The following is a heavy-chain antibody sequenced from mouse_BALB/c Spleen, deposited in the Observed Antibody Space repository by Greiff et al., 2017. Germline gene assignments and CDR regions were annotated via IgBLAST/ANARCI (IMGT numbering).Heavy chain of an antibody. D-gene: IGHD2-14*01. V-gene: IGHV5-12-1*01. CDR2: ISSGGGST. Sequence: EVNVVESGGGLVKPGGSLKLSCAASGFAFSSYDMSWVRQTPEKRLEWVAYISSGGGSTYYPDTVKGRFTISRDNAKNTLYLQMSSLKSEDTAMYYCARHSRYDGAMDYWGQGTSVTVSS. CDR3: ARHSRYDGAMDY. CDR1: GFAFSSYD. J-gene: IGHJ4*01.